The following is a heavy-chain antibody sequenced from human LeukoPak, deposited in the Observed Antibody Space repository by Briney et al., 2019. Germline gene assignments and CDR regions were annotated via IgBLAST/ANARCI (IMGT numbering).Heavy chain of an antibody. Sequence: SVKVSCKASGGTFSSYAISWVRQPPGQGLEGMGGIIPIFGTANYAQKFQGRVTITADESTSTAYMELSSLRSEDTPVYYCARGHYDILTGYYKDYYYYYGMDVWGKGTTVTVSS. CDR3: ARGHYDILTGYYKDYYYYYGMDV. D-gene: IGHD3-9*01. CDR2: IIPIFGTA. V-gene: IGHV1-69*01. CDR1: GGTFSSYA. J-gene: IGHJ6*04.